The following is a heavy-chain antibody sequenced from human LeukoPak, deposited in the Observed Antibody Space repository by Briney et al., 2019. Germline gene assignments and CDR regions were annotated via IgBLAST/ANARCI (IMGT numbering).Heavy chain of an antibody. D-gene: IGHD3-10*01. CDR2: IYYSGST. CDR3: AREPTYYYGSGSTDY. Sequence: SETLSLTCTVSGGSISSSSYYWGWIRQPPGKGLEWIGGIYYSGSTNYNPSLKSRVTISVDKSKNQFSLKLSSVTAADTAVYYCAREPTYYYGSGSTDYWGQGTLVTVSS. J-gene: IGHJ4*02. CDR1: GGSISSSSYY. V-gene: IGHV4-39*07.